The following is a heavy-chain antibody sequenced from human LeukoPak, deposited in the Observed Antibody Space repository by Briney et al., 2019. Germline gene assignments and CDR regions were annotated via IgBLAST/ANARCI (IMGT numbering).Heavy chain of an antibody. V-gene: IGHV4-34*01. CDR1: GGSFSGYY. D-gene: IGHD6-19*01. CDR3: ARRSRGSGWYYYFDY. J-gene: IGHJ4*02. Sequence: SETLSLTCAVYGGSFSGYYWSWIRQPPGKGLEWIGEINHSGSTNYNPFLKSRVTISVDTSKNQFSLKLSSVTAADTAVYYCARRSRGSGWYYYFDYWGQGTLVTVSS. CDR2: INHSGST.